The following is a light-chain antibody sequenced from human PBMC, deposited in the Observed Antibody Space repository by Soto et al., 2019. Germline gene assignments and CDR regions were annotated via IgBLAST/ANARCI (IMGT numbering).Light chain of an antibody. Sequence: QSVLAQPPSASGTPGQRVTISCSGSSSKIGSNTVNWYQQLPGTAPKLVIYSNNQRPSGVPDRFSGSKSGTSASLAISGLQSEDEADYYCVAWDDSLNGCVVFGGRTKVTVL. CDR3: VAWDDSLNGCVV. J-gene: IGLJ2*01. CDR2: SNN. V-gene: IGLV1-44*01. CDR1: SSKIGSNT.